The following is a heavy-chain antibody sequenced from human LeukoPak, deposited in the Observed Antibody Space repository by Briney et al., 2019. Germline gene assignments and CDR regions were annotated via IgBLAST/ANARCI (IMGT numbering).Heavy chain of an antibody. CDR2: IYYSGST. CDR3: ARAGTMVRGVIED. Sequence: SETLSLTCTVSGGSISSGDYYWSWIRQPPGKGLEWIGYIYYSGSTYYNPSLKSRVTISVDTSKNQFSLKLSSVTAADTAVYYCARAGTMVRGVIEDWGQGTLVTVSS. J-gene: IGHJ4*02. V-gene: IGHV4-30-4*08. D-gene: IGHD3-10*01. CDR1: GGSISSGDYY.